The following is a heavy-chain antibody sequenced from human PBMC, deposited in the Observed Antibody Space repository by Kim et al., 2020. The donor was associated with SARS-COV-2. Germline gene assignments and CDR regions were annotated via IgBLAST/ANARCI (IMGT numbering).Heavy chain of an antibody. Sequence: SETLSLTCAVYGGSFSGYYWSWIRQPPGKGLEWIGEINHSGSTNYNPSLKSRVTISVDTSKNQFSLKLSSVTAADTAVYYCARARIAVSRGRRNFDYWGQGTLVTVSS. CDR3: ARARIAVSRGRRNFDY. V-gene: IGHV4-34*01. J-gene: IGHJ4*02. D-gene: IGHD6-19*01. CDR1: GGSFSGYY. CDR2: INHSGST.